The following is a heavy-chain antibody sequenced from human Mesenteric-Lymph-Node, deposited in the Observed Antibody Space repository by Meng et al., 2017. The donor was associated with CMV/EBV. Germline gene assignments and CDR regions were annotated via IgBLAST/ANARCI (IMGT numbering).Heavy chain of an antibody. CDR3: ARTNYDFWSGYYEN. Sequence: SETLSLTCAVYGGSFSGYYWSWIRQPPGKGLEWIGEINHSGSTNYNPSLKSRVTISVDTSKNQFSLKLSSVTAADTAVYYCARTNYDFWSGYYENWGQGTLVTVS. CDR1: GGSFSGYY. CDR2: INHSGST. V-gene: IGHV4-34*01. D-gene: IGHD3-3*01. J-gene: IGHJ4*02.